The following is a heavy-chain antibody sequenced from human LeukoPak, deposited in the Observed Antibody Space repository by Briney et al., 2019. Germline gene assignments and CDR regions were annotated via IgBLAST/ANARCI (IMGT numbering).Heavy chain of an antibody. CDR1: GFTLSSYA. D-gene: IGHD3-10*01. J-gene: IGHJ4*02. V-gene: IGHV3-23*01. Sequence: QPGGSLRLSCAASGFTLSSYAMSWVRQAPGRGLEWVSSISGSGGSTYYADSVKGRFTISRDNSKNTLYLQMNSRRAEDTAVYYCAKGVRSMVRGVDPLDDWGQGSLVTVYS. CDR3: AKGVRSMVRGVDPLDD. CDR2: ISGSGGST.